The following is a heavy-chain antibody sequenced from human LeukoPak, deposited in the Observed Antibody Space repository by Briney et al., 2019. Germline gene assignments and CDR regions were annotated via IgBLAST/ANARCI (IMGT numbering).Heavy chain of an antibody. J-gene: IGHJ4*02. D-gene: IGHD2/OR15-2a*01. V-gene: IGHV4-59*01. CDR1: GGSISGYY. CDR3: GRISNYFRCNPFDF. CDR2: IHDSGNT. Sequence: SETLSLTCTVSGGSISGYYWSWIRQPPGKGLEWIGFIHDSGNTYYNASLKSRVTISVDTSKNQLSLNLRYVAGAGTAVYYWGRISNYFRCNPFDFWGQGTLVTVSP.